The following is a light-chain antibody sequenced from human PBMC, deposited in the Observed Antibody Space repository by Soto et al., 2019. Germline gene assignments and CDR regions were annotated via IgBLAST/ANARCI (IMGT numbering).Light chain of an antibody. CDR2: GAS. J-gene: IGKJ4*02. CDR1: QSVSNNY. V-gene: IGKV3-20*01. Sequence: ESVLSQSPGTLSLRQSEKASLSCRASQSVSNNYLAWYQQKPGQAPRLLIYGASNRATGIPDRFSGSGSGTDFTLTISRLEPEDFAVYYCQQYGSSGTFGRGTKV. CDR3: QQYGSSGT.